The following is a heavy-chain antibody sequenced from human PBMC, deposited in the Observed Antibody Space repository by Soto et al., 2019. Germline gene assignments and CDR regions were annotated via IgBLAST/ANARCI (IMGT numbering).Heavy chain of an antibody. D-gene: IGHD4-17*01. V-gene: IGHV4-31*03. J-gene: IGHJ4*02. Sequence: QVQLQESGPGLVKPSQTLSLTCTVSGGSISSGAYYWSWIRQHPGKGLEWIGYIYYSGSTYYNPSLKSRLTISVDTSKNQFSLKLSSVTAADTAVYYCAAGYGDYAHFDYWVQGTLVTVFS. CDR1: GGSISSGAYY. CDR2: IYYSGST. CDR3: AAGYGDYAHFDY.